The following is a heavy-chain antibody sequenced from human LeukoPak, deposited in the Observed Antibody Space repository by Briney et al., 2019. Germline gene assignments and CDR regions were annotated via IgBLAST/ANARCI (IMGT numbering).Heavy chain of an antibody. CDR2: TYFRSKWYN. D-gene: IGHD2-2*01. Sequence: SQTLSLTCAISGDSVCSNSAAWNWIRQSPSRGLEWLERTYFRSKWYNDYALSVKSRITINPDTSKNQFSLQLNSVTPEDTAVYYCAKGYCRNTSCYAFEYYYGMDVWGQGTTVTVSS. CDR3: AKGYCRNTSCYAFEYYYGMDV. V-gene: IGHV6-1*01. J-gene: IGHJ6*02. CDR1: GDSVCSNSAA.